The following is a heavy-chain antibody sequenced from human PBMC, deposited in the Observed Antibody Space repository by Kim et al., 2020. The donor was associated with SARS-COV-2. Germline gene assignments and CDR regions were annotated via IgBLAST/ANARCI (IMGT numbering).Heavy chain of an antibody. J-gene: IGHJ4*02. D-gene: IGHD3-22*01. V-gene: IGHV3-30*07. CDR3: ARDWGDYYDSSGYFDY. Sequence: SVKVRFTISRDNSKNTLYLQMNSLRAEDTAVYYCARDWGDYYDSSGYFDYWGQGTLVTVSS.